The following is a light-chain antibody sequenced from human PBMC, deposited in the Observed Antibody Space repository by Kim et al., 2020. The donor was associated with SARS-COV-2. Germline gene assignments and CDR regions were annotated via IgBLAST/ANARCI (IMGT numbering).Light chain of an antibody. CDR1: SLRRYY. Sequence: SSELTQDPAVSVALGQTVRITCQGDSLRRYYASWYQQRPGQGPVLVIYAKDNRPSGIPDRFSGSSAGNIASSTITGAQAEDEADYYCNSRDNSGASYVFG. V-gene: IGLV3-19*01. CDR3: NSRDNSGASYV. J-gene: IGLJ1*01. CDR2: AKD.